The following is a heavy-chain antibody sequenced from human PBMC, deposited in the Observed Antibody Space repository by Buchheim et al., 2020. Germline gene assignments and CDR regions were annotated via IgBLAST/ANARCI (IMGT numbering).Heavy chain of an antibody. V-gene: IGHV4-34*01. CDR3: ARARGGRGYSYGYFPY. J-gene: IGHJ4*02. Sequence: QVQLQQWGAGLLKPSETLSLTCVVYGGSFSGYYWNWIRQPPGKGLEWIGEIDHSGSTNYNPSLKSRVTISVDTSKHQFSLQLSSVTAADTAVYYCARARGGRGYSYGYFPYWGQGTL. CDR2: IDHSGST. D-gene: IGHD5-18*01. CDR1: GGSFSGYY.